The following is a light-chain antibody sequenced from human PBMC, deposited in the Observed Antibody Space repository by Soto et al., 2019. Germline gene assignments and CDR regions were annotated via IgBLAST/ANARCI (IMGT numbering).Light chain of an antibody. V-gene: IGLV2-14*01. CDR2: EVS. CDR1: SSDVGGYRY. J-gene: IGLJ1*01. CDR3: LSYTSSSTYA. Sequence: QSALTQPASVSGSPGQSITISCTGTSSDVGGYRYVSWYQHHPGKAPKLMIYEVSNRPSGVSNRFSGSKSGNTASLTISGLQAEDEADYYCLSYTSSSTYAFGTGTKLTVL.